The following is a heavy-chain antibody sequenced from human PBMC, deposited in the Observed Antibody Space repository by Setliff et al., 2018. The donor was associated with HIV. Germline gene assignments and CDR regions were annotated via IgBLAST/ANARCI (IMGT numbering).Heavy chain of an antibody. J-gene: IGHJ3*01. CDR1: GYTFTGYY. Sequence: GASVKVSCKASGYTFTGYYMRWVRQAPGQGLEWMGWINPNSGGTNYAQKFQGRVTMTRDTSISTAYMELSRVKSDDTAVYYYARGSGYTRSWVPGGSWGQGTMVTVSS. CDR2: INPNSGGT. D-gene: IGHD6-13*01. V-gene: IGHV1-2*02. CDR3: ARGSGYTRSWVPGGS.